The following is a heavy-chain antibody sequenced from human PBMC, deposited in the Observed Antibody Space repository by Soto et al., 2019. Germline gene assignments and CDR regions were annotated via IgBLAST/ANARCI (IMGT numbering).Heavy chain of an antibody. CDR2: INPNSGGT. CDR1: GYTFTDYY. CDR3: ASNRELRWSYYYYYDMVV. Sequence: ASVKVSCKASGYTFTDYYMHWVRQAPGQGLEWMGWINPNSGGTNYAQTFQGRVTMTRETSISTAYMELSRLRSDAPAVYFSASNRELRWSYYYYYDMVVWCQGTTVTVSS. J-gene: IGHJ6*02. D-gene: IGHD4-17*01. V-gene: IGHV1-2*02.